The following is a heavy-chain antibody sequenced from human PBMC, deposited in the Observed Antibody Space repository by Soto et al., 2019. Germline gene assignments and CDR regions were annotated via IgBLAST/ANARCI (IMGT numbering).Heavy chain of an antibody. CDR3: AKLSSGGYSYAHYYFDY. CDR2: ISWNSGSI. J-gene: IGHJ4*02. CDR1: GFTFYDYA. Sequence: LRLSCAASGFTFYDYAMHWVRQAPGRGLDWVSGISWNSGSIGYADSVKGRFTISRDNAKNSLYLQMNSLRAEDTTLYYCAKLSSGGYSYAHYYFDYWGQGTLVTVSS. V-gene: IGHV3-9*01. D-gene: IGHD5-18*01.